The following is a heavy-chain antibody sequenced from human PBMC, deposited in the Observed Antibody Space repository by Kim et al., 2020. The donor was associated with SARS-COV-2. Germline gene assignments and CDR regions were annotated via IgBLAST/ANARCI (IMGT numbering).Heavy chain of an antibody. V-gene: IGHV3-48*04. CDR2: STI. J-gene: IGHJ4*02. Sequence: STIYYADSVRCRFSISRDNAKNSLYLQMNSLRAEDTAVYYCARGSRAPDYRGQGTLVTVSS. CDR3: ARGSRAPDY.